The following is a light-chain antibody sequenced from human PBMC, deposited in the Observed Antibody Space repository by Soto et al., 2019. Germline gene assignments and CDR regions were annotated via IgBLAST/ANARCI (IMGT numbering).Light chain of an antibody. V-gene: IGKV4-1*01. CDR3: QQYYSTPRT. Sequence: DIVRTQSPVSLPVTPLEPASISCMSIHILLHRNGYNYLTWYQQKRGQPPKLLIYWASTREFGVPDRFSGSGSGTDFTLTIRSLQAEDVAVYYCQQYYSTPRTFGHGIKVDIK. J-gene: IGKJ1*01. CDR1: HILLHRNGYNY. CDR2: WAS.